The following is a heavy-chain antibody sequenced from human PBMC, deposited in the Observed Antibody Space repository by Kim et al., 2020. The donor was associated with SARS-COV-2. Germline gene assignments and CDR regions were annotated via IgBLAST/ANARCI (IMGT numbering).Heavy chain of an antibody. J-gene: IGHJ6*02. V-gene: IGHV3-21*01. CDR1: GFTFSSYS. Sequence: GSLRLSCAASGFTFSSYSMNWVRQAPGKGLEWVSSISSSSSYIYYADSVKGRFTISRDNAKNSLYLQINSLRAEDTAVYYCAFWGFTDYYYGMDVWGQGTTVTVSS. CDR3: AFWGFTDYYYGMDV. CDR2: ISSSSSYI. D-gene: IGHD7-27*01.